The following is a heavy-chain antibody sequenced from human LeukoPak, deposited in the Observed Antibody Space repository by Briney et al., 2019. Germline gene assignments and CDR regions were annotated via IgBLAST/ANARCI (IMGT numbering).Heavy chain of an antibody. J-gene: IGHJ6*03. Sequence: GCSLTLSCAASEFTFNNYAMSWFRQAPGKGLEWASVISASGGSTHYADSVKGRFTISRDNSKNTLYLQMNSLRPEDTAIYYCARSNDFWSGPLRNYYYYMDVWGKGTTVTVSS. CDR2: ISASGGST. CDR3: ARSNDFWSGPLRNYYYYMDV. CDR1: EFTFNNYA. D-gene: IGHD3-3*01. V-gene: IGHV3-23*01.